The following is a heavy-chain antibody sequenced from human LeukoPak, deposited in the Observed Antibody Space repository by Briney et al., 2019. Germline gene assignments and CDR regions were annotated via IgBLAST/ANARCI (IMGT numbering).Heavy chain of an antibody. CDR3: ARDLYRIVVVPHYFDY. D-gene: IGHD3-22*01. J-gene: IGHJ4*02. Sequence: GGSLRLSCAASGFPFNNYWMHWVRQAPGKGLVWVSRINNDGSYTNYADSVKGRFTISRDNAKNSLYLQMNSLRAEDTAVYYCARDLYRIVVVPHYFDYWGQGTLVTVSS. CDR1: GFPFNNYW. CDR2: INNDGSYT. V-gene: IGHV3-74*01.